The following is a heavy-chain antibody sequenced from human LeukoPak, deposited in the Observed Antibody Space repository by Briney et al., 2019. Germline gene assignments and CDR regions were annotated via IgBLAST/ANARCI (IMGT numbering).Heavy chain of an antibody. CDR3: ARPGGYYGSGSYLDY. V-gene: IGHV3-53*01. CDR2: VYSGGST. J-gene: IGHJ4*02. D-gene: IGHD3-10*01. CDR1: GFTFSNAW. Sequence: GGSLRLSCAASGFTFSNAWMSWVRQAPGKGLEWVSVVYSGGSTYYADSVKGRFTISRDNSKNTLYLQMNSLRAEDTAVYYCARPGGYYGSGSYLDYWGQGTLVTVSS.